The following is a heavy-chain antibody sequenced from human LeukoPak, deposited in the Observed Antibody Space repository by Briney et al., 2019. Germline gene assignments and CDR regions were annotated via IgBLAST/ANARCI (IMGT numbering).Heavy chain of an antibody. Sequence: QCGGSLRLSCAPSGFTFSSYWMQWVRQAPRKGPLWVSRINSDGGNTAYADSVKGRFIVSRDNAKNTLYLQMNSLRVEDTAVYYCTRGYNYRIDYWGQGNQVSVSS. J-gene: IGHJ4*02. CDR2: INSDGGNT. CDR3: TRGYNYRIDY. D-gene: IGHD5-24*01. V-gene: IGHV3-74*01. CDR1: GFTFSSYW.